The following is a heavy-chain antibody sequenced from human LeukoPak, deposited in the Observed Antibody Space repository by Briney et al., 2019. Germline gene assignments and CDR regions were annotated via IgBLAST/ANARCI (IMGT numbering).Heavy chain of an antibody. Sequence: PSEALSLTCTVSGDSVSGYYGSWIRQPPGKGLEWIRYFYTSANTNYNPSLKSRVTMSVDTSKNQFSLKLSSVTAADTAVYYCARGLRDEERHYGYYYMDVWGKGTTVTVSS. D-gene: IGHD3-22*01. V-gene: IGHV4-4*09. CDR2: FYTSANT. CDR1: GDSVSGYY. J-gene: IGHJ6*03. CDR3: ARGLRDEERHYGYYYMDV.